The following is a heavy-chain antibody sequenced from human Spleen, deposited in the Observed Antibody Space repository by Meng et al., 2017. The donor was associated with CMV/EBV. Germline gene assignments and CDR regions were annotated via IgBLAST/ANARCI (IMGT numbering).Heavy chain of an antibody. CDR1: YTFTNYG. CDR2: ISAYSGVS. V-gene: IGHV1-18*01. J-gene: IGHJ6*02. Sequence: YTFTNYGLSWVRQAPGQGLEWMGWISAYSGVSKYAQKFQGRVSMTTDTSSSTAYLEVRSLKFDDTATYYCARSGSSFSGFYYYGMDVWGHGTMVTVSS. D-gene: IGHD3-10*01. CDR3: ARSGSSFSGFYYYGMDV.